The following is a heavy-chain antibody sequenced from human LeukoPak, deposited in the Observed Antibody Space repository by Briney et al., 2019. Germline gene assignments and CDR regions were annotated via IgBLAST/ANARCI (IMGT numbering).Heavy chain of an antibody. D-gene: IGHD6-19*01. CDR2: IYPGDSDT. V-gene: IGHV5-51*01. CDR3: ARSLRGIRKQWLAMGHFDY. CDR1: GYSFTSYW. J-gene: IGHJ4*02. Sequence: GESLKISFKGSGYSFTSYWIGWVRQMPGKGLEWMGIIYPGDSDTRYSPSFQGQVTISADKSISTAYLQWSSLKASDTAMYYCARSLRGIRKQWLAMGHFDYWGQGTLVTVSS.